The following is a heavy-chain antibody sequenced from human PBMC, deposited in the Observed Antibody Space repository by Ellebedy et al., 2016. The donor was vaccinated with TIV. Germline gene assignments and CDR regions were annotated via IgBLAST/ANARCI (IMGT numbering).Heavy chain of an antibody. CDR1: GFTFSNFG. J-gene: IGHJ5*02. Sequence: GESLKISCAASGFTFSNFGMHWVRQAPGKGLEWVAFIRYDGSNKYYADSVKGRFTISRDNSKNTLYLQMNSLRAEDTAMYYCARDNTVGGTNWFDPWGQGTLVIVSS. CDR3: ARDNTVGGTNWFDP. D-gene: IGHD6-19*01. CDR2: IRYDGSNK. V-gene: IGHV3-30*02.